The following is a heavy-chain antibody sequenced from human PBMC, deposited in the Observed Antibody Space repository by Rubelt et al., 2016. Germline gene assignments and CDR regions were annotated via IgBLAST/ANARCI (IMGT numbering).Heavy chain of an antibody. V-gene: IGHV3-23*01. Sequence: YAMSWVRQAPGKGLECVSGISGGGGTTYYADSVKGRFTISRDNSKNTLYLQMNSLRDEDTAVYYCARDGYNDVTGPSDAFDIWGQGTLVTVSS. D-gene: IGHD5-24*01. CDR3: ARDGYNDVTGPSDAFDI. CDR2: ISGGGGTT. CDR1: YA. J-gene: IGHJ3*02.